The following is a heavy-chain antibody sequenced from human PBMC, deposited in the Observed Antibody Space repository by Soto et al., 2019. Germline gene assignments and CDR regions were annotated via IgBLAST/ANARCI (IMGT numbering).Heavy chain of an antibody. Sequence: GGSLRLSCAASGFAFPRYAMHWVRLAPGKGLECVAVISFDGSNDFYADSVKGRFTISRDNSKDSLYLQMDTLRPDDTAIYYCARDTVTSLTPYQGFYYYGMDVWGQGTTVTVSS. CDR1: GFAFPRYA. CDR2: ISFDGSND. J-gene: IGHJ6*02. CDR3: ARDTVTSLTPYQGFYYYGMDV. D-gene: IGHD2-2*01. V-gene: IGHV3-30-3*01.